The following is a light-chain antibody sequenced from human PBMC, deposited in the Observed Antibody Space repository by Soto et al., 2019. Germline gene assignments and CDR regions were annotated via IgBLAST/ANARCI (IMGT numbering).Light chain of an antibody. CDR2: LNSDGSH. CDR1: SGHSNYA. CDR3: QTWGSGIVV. V-gene: IGLV4-69*01. Sequence: QPVLTQSPSASASLGASVKLTCTLSSGHSNYAIAWHQQQSEKGTRYLMKLNSDGSHSKGDGIPDRFSGSSSGAERYLTISSLQSEDEADYYCQTWGSGIVVFGGGTKLTVL. J-gene: IGLJ2*01.